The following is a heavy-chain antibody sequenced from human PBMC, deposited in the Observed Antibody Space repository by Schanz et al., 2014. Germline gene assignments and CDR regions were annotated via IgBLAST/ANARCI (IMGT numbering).Heavy chain of an antibody. J-gene: IGHJ4*02. CDR3: AKLDGYAYGSMGQEYFDY. CDR1: GFTFSSYS. V-gene: IGHV3-23*04. D-gene: IGHD5-18*01. CDR2: IDGRGITT. Sequence: EVQLVESGGGLVKPGGSLRLSCAASGFTFSSYSLAWVRQAPGKGLEWVAIIDGRGITTFYADSVKGRFTISRDNAKNTLSLQMISLRAEDTAVYYCAKLDGYAYGSMGQEYFDYWGQGTLVAVSS.